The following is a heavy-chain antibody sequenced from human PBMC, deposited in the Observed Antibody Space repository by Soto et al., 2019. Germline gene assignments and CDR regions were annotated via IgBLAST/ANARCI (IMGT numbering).Heavy chain of an antibody. CDR3: ASSDTSGYYTFDS. D-gene: IGHD3-22*01. V-gene: IGHV4-59*01. CDR1: GGSINRNY. CDR2: FYNSGST. J-gene: IGHJ4*02. Sequence: SETLSLTCTVSGGSINRNYWSWIRQPPGKGLEWIAYFYNSGSTNYNPSLKSRVTISGDTSKNQFSLKLSSVTTADTAVYYCASSDTSGYYTFDSWGQGNLVTVSS.